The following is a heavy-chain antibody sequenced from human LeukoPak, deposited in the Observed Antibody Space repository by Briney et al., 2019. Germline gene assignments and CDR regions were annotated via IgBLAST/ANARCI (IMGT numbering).Heavy chain of an antibody. CDR2: INHSGSI. Sequence: SETLSLTCAVFGGSFSGYYWSWIRQPPGKGLEWIGEINHSGSINYNSSLKSRVTISVDTSKNQFSLKLSSVTAADTAVYYCARVLRYFETFDYWGQGTLVTVSS. D-gene: IGHD3-9*01. J-gene: IGHJ4*02. V-gene: IGHV4-34*01. CDR3: ARVLRYFETFDY. CDR1: GGSFSGYY.